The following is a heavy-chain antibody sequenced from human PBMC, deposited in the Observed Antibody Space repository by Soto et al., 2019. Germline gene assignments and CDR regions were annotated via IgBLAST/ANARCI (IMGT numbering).Heavy chain of an antibody. CDR3: ARDSEYDFWSDYYIIGAHDY. J-gene: IGHJ4*02. Sequence: GGSLRLSCAASGFTFSSYAMSWVRQAPGKGLEWVSAISSSSYIYYADSVKGRFTISRDNAKNSLYLQMNSLRAEDTAVYYCARDSEYDFWSDYYIIGAHDYWGQGTLVTVSS. CDR2: ISSSSYI. D-gene: IGHD3-3*01. V-gene: IGHV3-21*01. CDR1: GFTFSSYA.